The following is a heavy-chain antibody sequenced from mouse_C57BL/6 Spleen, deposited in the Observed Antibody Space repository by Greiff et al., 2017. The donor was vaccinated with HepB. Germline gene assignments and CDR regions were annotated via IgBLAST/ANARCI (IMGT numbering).Heavy chain of an antibody. J-gene: IGHJ1*03. D-gene: IGHD3-1*01. CDR3: ARGLLWYFDV. CDR1: GYAFSSYW. CDR2: IYPGDGDT. Sequence: VKLQESGAELVKPGASVKISCKASGYAFSSYWMNWVKQRPGKGLEWIGQIYPGDGDTNYNGKFKGKATLTADKSSSTAYMQLSSLTSEDSAVYFCARGLLWYFDVWGTGTTVTVSS. V-gene: IGHV1-80*01.